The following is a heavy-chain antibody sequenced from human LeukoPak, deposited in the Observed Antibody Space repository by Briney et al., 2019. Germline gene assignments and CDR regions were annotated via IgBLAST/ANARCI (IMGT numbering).Heavy chain of an antibody. Sequence: ASVKVSCKASGYTFTGYYMHWVRQAPGQGLEWMGRINPNSGGTNYAQKFQGRVTMTRDTSISTAYMELCRLRSDDTAVYYCARFTYCSSTSCYPFDYWGQGTLVTVSS. J-gene: IGHJ4*02. CDR2: INPNSGGT. CDR1: GYTFTGYY. V-gene: IGHV1-2*06. CDR3: ARFTYCSSTSCYPFDY. D-gene: IGHD2-2*01.